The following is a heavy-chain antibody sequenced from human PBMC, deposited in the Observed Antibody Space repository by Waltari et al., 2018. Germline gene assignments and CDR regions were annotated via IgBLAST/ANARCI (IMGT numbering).Heavy chain of an antibody. CDR3: ARGRGSSYDFWSGYNY. V-gene: IGHV4-34*01. CDR2: INHSGRT. J-gene: IGHJ4*02. D-gene: IGHD3-3*01. CDR1: GGSFSGYY. Sequence: QGPLQQWGAGLLKPSETLSLTCAVYGGSFSGYYWSWIRQPPGKGLEWMGEINHSGRTNYNPSLKSRVTISVDTSKNQFSLKLSSVTAADTAVYYCARGRGSSYDFWSGYNYWGQGTLVTVSS.